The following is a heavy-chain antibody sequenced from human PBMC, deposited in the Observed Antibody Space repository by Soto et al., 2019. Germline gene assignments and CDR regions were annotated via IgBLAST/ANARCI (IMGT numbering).Heavy chain of an antibody. CDR3: ARDRSSDTMVRGVLHY. CDR1: GFTFSSYG. CDR2: IWYDGSNK. J-gene: IGHJ4*02. D-gene: IGHD3-10*01. V-gene: IGHV3-33*01. Sequence: QVQLVESGGGVVQPGRSLRLSCAASGFTFSSYGMHWVRQAPGKGLEWVAVIWYDGSNKYYADSVKGRFTISRDNSKNTLYLQMISLRAEDTAVYYCARDRSSDTMVRGVLHYWGQGTLVTVSS.